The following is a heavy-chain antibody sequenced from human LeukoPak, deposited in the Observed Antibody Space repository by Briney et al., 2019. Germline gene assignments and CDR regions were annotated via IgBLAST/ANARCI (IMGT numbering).Heavy chain of an antibody. CDR3: ARESCSGGSCYFDY. CDR1: GFTFSSYG. V-gene: IGHV3-30*02. Sequence: QPGRSLRLSCAGSGFTFSSYGMHWVRQAPGKGLKWVAFIRYDGSNKYYADSVKGRFTISRDNSKNTLYLQMNSLRAEDTAVYYCARESCSGGSCYFDYWGQGTLVTVSS. CDR2: IRYDGSNK. J-gene: IGHJ4*02. D-gene: IGHD2-15*01.